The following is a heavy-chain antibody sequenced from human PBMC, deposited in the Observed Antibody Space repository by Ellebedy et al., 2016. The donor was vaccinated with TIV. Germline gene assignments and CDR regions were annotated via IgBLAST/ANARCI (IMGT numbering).Heavy chain of an antibody. Sequence: ASVKVSCKASGYPFTKYYFHWIRQAPGQGLEWMGVLDARVGSTTYAQSLQGRVTMTADTSTRTIYMELRGLRLEDTAVYYCASVPSAGADFWGQGTLVTVSS. CDR1: GYPFTKYY. D-gene: IGHD4-17*01. CDR2: LDARVGST. CDR3: ASVPSAGADF. J-gene: IGHJ4*02. V-gene: IGHV1-46*01.